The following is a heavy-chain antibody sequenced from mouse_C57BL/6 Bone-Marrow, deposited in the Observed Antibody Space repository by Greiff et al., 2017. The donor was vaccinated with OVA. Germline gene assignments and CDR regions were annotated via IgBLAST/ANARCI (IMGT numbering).Heavy chain of an antibody. Sequence: VQLQQSGPELVKPGASVKIPCKASGYTFTDYNMDWVKQSHGKSLEWIGDINPNNGGTIYNQKFKGKATLTVDKSSSTAYMELRSLTSEDTAVYYCARRALFYYGSSPYWYFDVWGTGTTVTVSS. CDR1: GYTFTDYN. CDR3: ARRALFYYGSSPYWYFDV. V-gene: IGHV1-18*01. D-gene: IGHD1-1*01. CDR2: INPNNGGT. J-gene: IGHJ1*03.